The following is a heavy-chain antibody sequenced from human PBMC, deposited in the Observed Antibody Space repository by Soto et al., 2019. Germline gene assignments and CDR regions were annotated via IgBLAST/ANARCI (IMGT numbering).Heavy chain of an antibody. Sequence: VGSLRLSCAASGLTFSRYPMRWVRQAPGKGLEWVSGISGSGDSTYYADSVKGRFTISRDNSKNTLYLQMNSLRAEDTAVYYCAKGVPGIAVAGTGYFQHWGQGT. D-gene: IGHD6-19*01. CDR3: AKGVPGIAVAGTGYFQH. V-gene: IGHV3-23*01. CDR2: ISGSGDST. J-gene: IGHJ1*01. CDR1: GLTFSRYP.